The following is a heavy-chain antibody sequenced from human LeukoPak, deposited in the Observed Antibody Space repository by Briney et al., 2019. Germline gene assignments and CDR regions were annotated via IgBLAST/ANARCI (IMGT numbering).Heavy chain of an antibody. Sequence: ASVKVSCKASGYTFTSYYMHWVRQAPGQGLEWMGIINPSGGSTSYAQKFQGRVTITTDESTSTAYMELSSLRSEDTAVYYCAPFPGSSSWYNWFDPWGQGTLVTVSS. J-gene: IGHJ5*02. CDR2: INPSGGST. V-gene: IGHV1-46*01. CDR3: APFPGSSSWYNWFDP. D-gene: IGHD6-13*01. CDR1: GYTFTSYY.